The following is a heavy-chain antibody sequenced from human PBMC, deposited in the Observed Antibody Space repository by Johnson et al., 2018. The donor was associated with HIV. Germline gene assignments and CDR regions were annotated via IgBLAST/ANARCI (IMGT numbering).Heavy chain of an antibody. Sequence: VQLVESGGGLVQPGRSLRLSCTASGFTFGDYAMSWFRQAPGKGLEWVGFIRSKAYGGTTEYAASVKGRFSISRDNSKNTLYLQMNSLRAEDTAVYYCATLSLIAAPDPFDIWGQGTMVTVSS. D-gene: IGHD6-6*01. CDR2: IRSKAYGGTT. CDR1: GFTFGDYA. V-gene: IGHV3-49*03. CDR3: ATLSLIAAPDPFDI. J-gene: IGHJ3*02.